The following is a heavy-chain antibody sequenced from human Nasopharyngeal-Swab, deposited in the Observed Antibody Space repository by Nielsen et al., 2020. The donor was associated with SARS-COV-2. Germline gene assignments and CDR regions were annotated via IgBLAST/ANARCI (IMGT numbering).Heavy chain of an antibody. CDR2: IWYDGSNK. Sequence: GESLKISCAASGFTFSAYGMHWVRQAPGKGLDWVAFIWYDGSNKYYADSVKGRFTISRDNSKNTLYLQMNSLRAEDTAVYYCAKDPSRLLWFGELSDYYYGMDVWGQGTTVTVSS. V-gene: IGHV3-30*02. D-gene: IGHD3-10*01. CDR3: AKDPSRLLWFGELSDYYYGMDV. CDR1: GFTFSAYG. J-gene: IGHJ6*02.